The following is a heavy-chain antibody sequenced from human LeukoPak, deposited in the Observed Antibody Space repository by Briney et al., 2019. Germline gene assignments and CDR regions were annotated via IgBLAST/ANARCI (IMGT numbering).Heavy chain of an antibody. D-gene: IGHD4-17*01. J-gene: IGHJ2*01. V-gene: IGHV3-33*01. CDR2: IWYDGTNK. CDR1: GFTFSSYG. Sequence: GGSLRLSCAASGFTFSSYGMHWVRQAPGKGLEWVSVIWYDGTNKYYADSVKGRFTISRDNSKNTLYLQMNSLRAEDTAVYYCARDDDYGDSYWYFDLWGRGTLVAVSS. CDR3: ARDDDYGDSYWYFDL.